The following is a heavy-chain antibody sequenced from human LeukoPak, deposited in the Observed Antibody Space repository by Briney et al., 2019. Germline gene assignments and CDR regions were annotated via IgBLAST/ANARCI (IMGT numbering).Heavy chain of an antibody. D-gene: IGHD6-13*01. CDR3: ASTIAAAGPFDY. CDR2: INPSGGST. CDR1: GYTFTSYY. V-gene: IGHV1-46*01. Sequence: ASVKVSCKASGYTFTSYYMHWVRQAPGQGLEWMGIINPSGGSTSYAQKFQGRVTMTRDTSTSTVHMELSSLRSEDTAVYYCASTIAAAGPFDYWGQGTLVTVSS. J-gene: IGHJ4*02.